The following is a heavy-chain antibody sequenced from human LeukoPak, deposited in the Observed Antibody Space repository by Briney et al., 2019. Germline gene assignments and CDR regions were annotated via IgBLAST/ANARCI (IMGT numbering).Heavy chain of an antibody. V-gene: IGHV1-69*13. CDR2: IIPVFGTV. CDR3: EAAGGSNWYIY. CDR1: GDNFNNHV. Sequence: SVKVSYTASGDNFNNHVISWVRQAPGQGLEWMGGIIPVFGTVKYAQKFQGRVTITADESTSTAYMELDSLKSSDTALYFCEAAGGSNWYIYWGQGTRVTVSS. D-gene: IGHD6-13*01. J-gene: IGHJ4*02.